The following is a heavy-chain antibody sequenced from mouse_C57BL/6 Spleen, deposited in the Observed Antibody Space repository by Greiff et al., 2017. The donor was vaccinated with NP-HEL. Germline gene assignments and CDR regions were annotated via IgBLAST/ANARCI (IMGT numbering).Heavy chain of an antibody. J-gene: IGHJ2*01. CDR1: GYTFTSYG. CDR3: ARLVYDGYYVYFDY. Sequence: VQLQQSGAELARPGASVKLSCKASGYTFTSYGISWVKQRTGQGLEWIGEIYPRSGNTYYNEKFKGKATLTADKSSSTAYMELRSLTSEDSAVYFCARLVYDGYYVYFDYWGQGTTLTVSS. V-gene: IGHV1-81*01. CDR2: IYPRSGNT. D-gene: IGHD2-3*01.